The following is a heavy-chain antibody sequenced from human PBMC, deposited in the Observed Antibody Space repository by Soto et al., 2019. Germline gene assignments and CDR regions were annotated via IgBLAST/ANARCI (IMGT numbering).Heavy chain of an antibody. CDR2: IIPTFGTA. D-gene: IGHD3-9*01. J-gene: IGHJ4*02. CDR1: GGTFSSYA. V-gene: IGHV1-69*13. CDR3: ARAPYYDILTGPFDY. Sequence: SVKVSCKASGGTFSSYAISWVRQAPGQGLEWMGGIIPTFGTANYAQKFQGRVTITADESTSTAYMELSSLRSEDTAVYYCARAPYYDILTGPFDYWGQGTLVTVSS.